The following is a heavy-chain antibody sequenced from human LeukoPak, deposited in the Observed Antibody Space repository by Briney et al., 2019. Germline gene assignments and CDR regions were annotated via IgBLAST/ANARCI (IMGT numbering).Heavy chain of an antibody. CDR2: ISPNTLGR. J-gene: IGHJ4*02. CDR3: ARQSDSYGSVSSSDY. D-gene: IGHD3-10*01. CDR1: GYIFSDYY. Sequence: ASVQVSCKASGYIFSDYYIHWVRQAPGQGLEWLGWISPNTLGRNYAQNFQGRVTMTDDSSITTAYLEPSSLTSDDTGVYYCARQSDSYGSVSSSDYWGQGTLVTVSS. V-gene: IGHV1-2*02.